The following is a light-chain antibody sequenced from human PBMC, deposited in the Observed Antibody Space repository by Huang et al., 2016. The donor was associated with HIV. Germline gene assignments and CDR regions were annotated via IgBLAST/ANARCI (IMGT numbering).Light chain of an antibody. V-gene: IGKV3-20*01. Sequence: EIVLTQSPGTLSLSPGERATLSCRASQNINSAYLAWYQQKPGQAPSLLIYGASNRATGVPDRFRGSGSGTDFTLTIHRLEPDDFAVFYCQQYDTSPLTFGQGTRLEIK. CDR2: GAS. CDR3: QQYDTSPLT. J-gene: IGKJ5*01. CDR1: QNINSAY.